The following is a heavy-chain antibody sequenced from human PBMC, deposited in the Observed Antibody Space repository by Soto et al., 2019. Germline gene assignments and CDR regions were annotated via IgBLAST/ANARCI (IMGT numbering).Heavy chain of an antibody. CDR3: ARANIMVVAGRTFDY. CDR2: MYDGGNT. CDR1: NYSISNPHY. D-gene: IGHD2-21*02. V-gene: IGHV4-38-2*02. Sequence: PXETLCRTCTVANYSISNPHYWGWIRQPPGKGPEWIASMYDGGNTFYNPSLKSRITMSMDTSKNQFSLKLRFMTAADTAVYYCARANIMVVAGRTFDYWGAGALVSVTS. J-gene: IGHJ4*01.